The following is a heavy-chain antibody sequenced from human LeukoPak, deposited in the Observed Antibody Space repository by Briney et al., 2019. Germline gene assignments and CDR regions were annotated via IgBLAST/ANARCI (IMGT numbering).Heavy chain of an antibody. J-gene: IGHJ4*02. D-gene: IGHD5-12*01. Sequence: GGSLRLSCAASGLTFSDYYMSWIRQAPGKGLEWVSYISSSSSYTNYADSVKGRFTISRDNAKNSLYLQMNSLRAEDTAVYYCARDRGFVRSPPDYWGQGTLVTVSS. CDR3: ARDRGFVRSPPDY. V-gene: IGHV3-11*06. CDR2: ISSSSSYT. CDR1: GLTFSDYY.